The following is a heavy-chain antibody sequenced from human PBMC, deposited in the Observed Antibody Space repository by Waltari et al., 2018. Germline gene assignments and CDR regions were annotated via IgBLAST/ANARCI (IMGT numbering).Heavy chain of an antibody. Sequence: QLQLQESGPGLVKPSETLSLTCTVSGGSISSSSYYWGWIRQPPGKWLEWIGSIYYSGSTYYNPSLKSRVTISVDTSKNQFSLKLSSVTAADTAVYYCARVPLMVQGAIDYWGQGTLVTVSS. CDR3: ARVPLMVQGAIDY. D-gene: IGHD3-10*01. CDR2: IYYSGST. V-gene: IGHV4-39*07. J-gene: IGHJ4*02. CDR1: GGSISSSSYY.